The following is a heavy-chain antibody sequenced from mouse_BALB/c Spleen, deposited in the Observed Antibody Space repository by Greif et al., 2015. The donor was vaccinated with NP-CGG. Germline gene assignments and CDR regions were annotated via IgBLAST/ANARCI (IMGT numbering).Heavy chain of an antibody. Sequence: EVQLQQSGAELVKPGASVKLSCTASGFNIKDTYMHWVKQRPEQGLEWIGRIDPANGNTKYDPKFQGKATITADTSSNTACLQLSSLTSEDAAVYYCARAVCGSSWFAYWGQGTLVTVSA. J-gene: IGHJ3*01. CDR2: IDPANGNT. CDR1: GFNIKDTY. D-gene: IGHD1-1*01. V-gene: IGHV14-3*02. CDR3: ARAVCGSSWFAY.